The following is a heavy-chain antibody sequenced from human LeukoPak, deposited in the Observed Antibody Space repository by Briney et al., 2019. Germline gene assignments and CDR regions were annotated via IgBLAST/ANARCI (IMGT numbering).Heavy chain of an antibody. V-gene: IGHV1-2*02. Sequence: ASVKVSCKASGYTFTGYYMHWVRQAPGQGLEWIGWINPNSGGTNYAQKFQGRVTMTRDTSISTAYMELSRLRSDDTAVYYCARETAYYYDSTPHGAFDIWGQGTMVTVSS. J-gene: IGHJ3*02. D-gene: IGHD3-22*01. CDR3: ARETAYYYDSTPHGAFDI. CDR2: INPNSGGT. CDR1: GYTFTGYY.